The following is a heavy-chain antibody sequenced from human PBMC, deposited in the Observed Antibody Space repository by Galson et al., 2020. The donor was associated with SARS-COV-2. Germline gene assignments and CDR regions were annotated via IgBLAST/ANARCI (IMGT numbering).Heavy chain of an antibody. CDR3: AKDVYYYDCSGPDS. Sequence: GGSLRLSCAASGCTISGYGKHWVRQAQGKGLEWVAIISNDGSNKYYADSVKGRFTISRDNSKNTLYLQMNSLRAEDTAVYYCAKDVYYYDCSGPDSWGQGTLVTVSS. J-gene: IGHJ4*02. V-gene: IGHV3-30*18. CDR1: GCTISGYG. D-gene: IGHD3-22*01. CDR2: ISNDGSNK.